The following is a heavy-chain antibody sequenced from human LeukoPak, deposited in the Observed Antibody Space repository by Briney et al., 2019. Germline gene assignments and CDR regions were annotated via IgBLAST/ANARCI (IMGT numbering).Heavy chain of an antibody. CDR1: GFTFSSYW. J-gene: IGHJ6*02. CDR3: AREGIGDYVNYYYGMDV. D-gene: IGHD4-17*01. V-gene: IGHV3-74*01. Sequence: GGSLRLSCAASGFTFSSYWMHWVRQAPGKGLVWVSRINSDGSSTSYADSVKGRFTISRDNSKNTLYLQMSSLRAEDTAVYYCAREGIGDYVNYYYGMDVWGQGTTVTVSS. CDR2: INSDGSST.